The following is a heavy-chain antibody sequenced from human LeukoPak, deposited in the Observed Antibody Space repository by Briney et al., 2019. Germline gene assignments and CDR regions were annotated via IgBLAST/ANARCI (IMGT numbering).Heavy chain of an antibody. CDR2: IHHSGNT. D-gene: IGHD4-23*01. V-gene: IGHV4-34*01. CDR3: ARVVGGNYKIVF. CDR1: GGSFSGYY. Sequence: PSETLSLTCAVYGGSFSGYYWSWIRQSPGKGLEWIGEIHHSGNTNYKPSLKSRVTISVDTSKNQFSLKLTSVTAADTAVYYCARVVGGNYKIVFWGQETPVTVSS. J-gene: IGHJ4*02.